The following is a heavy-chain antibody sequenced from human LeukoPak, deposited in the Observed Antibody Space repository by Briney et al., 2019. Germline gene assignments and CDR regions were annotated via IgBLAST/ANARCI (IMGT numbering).Heavy chain of an antibody. CDR2: ISYDGSNK. Sequence: GGSLRLSCAASGFTFSSYAMHWVRQAPGKGLEWVAVISYDGSNKYYAGSVKGRFTISRDNSKNTLYLQMNSLRAEDTAVYYCAREMATDYWGQGTLVTVSS. J-gene: IGHJ4*02. V-gene: IGHV3-30-3*01. CDR3: AREMATDY. D-gene: IGHD5-24*01. CDR1: GFTFSSYA.